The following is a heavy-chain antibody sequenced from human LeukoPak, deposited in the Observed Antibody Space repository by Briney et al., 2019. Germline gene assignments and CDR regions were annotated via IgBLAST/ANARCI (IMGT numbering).Heavy chain of an antibody. CDR2: ISGSGSTI. CDR3: ARETGDFGNFFDY. Sequence: GGSLSLSSAASGFTFSSYEMNWVRQAPGKGLEWVAYISGSGSTIHYADSVEGRFTISRDNAKNSLFLQMNSLRAEDTSVSYCARETGDFGNFFDYWGQGTLLTVSS. D-gene: IGHD4-17*01. CDR1: GFTFSSYE. V-gene: IGHV3-48*03. J-gene: IGHJ4*02.